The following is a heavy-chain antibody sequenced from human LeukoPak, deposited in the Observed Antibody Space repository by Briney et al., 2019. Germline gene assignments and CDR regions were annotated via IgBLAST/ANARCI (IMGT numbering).Heavy chain of an antibody. CDR2: INHSGST. CDR3: ARGGLHYDFWSGYYRPYGMDV. J-gene: IGHJ6*02. D-gene: IGHD3-3*01. CDR1: GGSFSGYY. Sequence: PSETLSLTCAVYGGSFSGYYWSWIRQPPGKGLEWIGEINHSGSTNYNPSLKSRVTISVDTSKNQFSLKLSSVTAADTAVYYCARGGLHYDFWSGYYRPYGMDVWGQGTTVTVSS. V-gene: IGHV4-34*01.